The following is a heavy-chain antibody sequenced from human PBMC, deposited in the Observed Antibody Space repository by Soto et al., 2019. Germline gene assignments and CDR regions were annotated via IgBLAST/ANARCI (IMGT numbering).Heavy chain of an antibody. CDR1: GYTFTSYD. V-gene: IGHV1-8*01. Sequence: ASVKVSCKASGYTFTSYDINWVRQATGQGLEWMGWMNPNSGNTGYAQKFQGRVTMTRNTSISTAYMELSSLRSEDTAVYYCARGGDXWSGYYKSDYYYYGMDVWGQGTTVTVSS. CDR3: ARGGDXWSGYYKSDYYYYGMDV. J-gene: IGHJ6*02. CDR2: MNPNSGNT. D-gene: IGHD3-3*01.